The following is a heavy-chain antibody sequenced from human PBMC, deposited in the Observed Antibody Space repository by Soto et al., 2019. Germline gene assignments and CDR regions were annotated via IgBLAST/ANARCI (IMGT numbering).Heavy chain of an antibody. CDR3: ARAPNYYDSSGYGGKAFDI. D-gene: IGHD3-22*01. CDR2: IYYSGST. V-gene: IGHV4-59*01. J-gene: IGHJ3*02. Sequence: SSETLSLTCTVSGGSISSYYWSWIRQPPGKGLEWIGYIYYSGSTNYNPSLKSRVTISVDTSKNQFSLKLSSVTAADTAVYYCARAPNYYDSSGYGGKAFDICGQGTMVTVSS. CDR1: GGSISSYY.